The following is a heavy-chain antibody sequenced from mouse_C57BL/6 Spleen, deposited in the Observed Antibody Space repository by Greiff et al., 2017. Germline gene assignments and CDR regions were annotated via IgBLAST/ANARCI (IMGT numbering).Heavy chain of an antibody. CDR1: GFNIKDDY. V-gene: IGHV14-4*01. J-gene: IGHJ2*01. D-gene: IGHD2-4*01. CDR2: IDPENGDT. CDR3: TFYYDYDGNYFDY. Sequence: EVKLQESGAELVRPGASVKLSCTASGFNIKDDYMHWVKQRPEQGLEWIGWIDPENGDTEYASKFQGKATITADTSSNTAYMQLSSLTSEDTAVYYCTFYYDYDGNYFDYWGQGTTLTVSS.